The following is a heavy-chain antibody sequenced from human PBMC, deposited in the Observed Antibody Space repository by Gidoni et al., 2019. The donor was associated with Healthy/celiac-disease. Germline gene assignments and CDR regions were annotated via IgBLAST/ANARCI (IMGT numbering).Heavy chain of an antibody. CDR1: GFTFDDYT. J-gene: IGHJ4*02. CDR3: AKEGGGGSEFDY. V-gene: IGHV3-43*01. D-gene: IGHD2-15*01. CDR2: ISWDGGST. Sequence: EVQLVESGGVVVQPGGSLRLSCAASGFTFDDYTMHWVRQAPGKGLECVSLISWDGGSTYYADSVKGRFTISRDNSKNSLYLQMNSLRTEDTALYYCAKEGGGGSEFDYWGQGTLVTVSS.